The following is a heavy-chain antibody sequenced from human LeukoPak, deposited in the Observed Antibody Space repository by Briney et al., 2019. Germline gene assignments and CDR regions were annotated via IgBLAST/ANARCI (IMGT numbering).Heavy chain of an antibody. CDR3: ARGTFYCSSTSCYRGIYYYYGMDV. CDR2: IYTSGST. Sequence: SETLSLTCTVSGGSISSGSYYWSWIRQPAGKGLEWIGRIYTSGSTNYNPSLESRVTISVDTSKNQFSLKLSSVTAADTAVYYCARGTFYCSSTSCYRGIYYYYGMDVWGQGTTVTVSS. V-gene: IGHV4-61*02. J-gene: IGHJ6*02. CDR1: GGSISSGSYY. D-gene: IGHD2-2*01.